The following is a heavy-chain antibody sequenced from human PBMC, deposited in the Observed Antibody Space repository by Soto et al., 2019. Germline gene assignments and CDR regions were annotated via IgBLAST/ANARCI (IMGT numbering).Heavy chain of an antibody. CDR1: GASITSYY. CDR2: IHYSGSP. CDR3: ARHAYDISTGYINWFDP. D-gene: IGHD3-9*01. Sequence: QVQLQESGPGLVKPSETLSLTCTVSGASITSYYWSWIRQPPGKGLEWIAYIHYSGSPYYNPSLESRVTISVDTSMNQFSLKVSSVTAADTAVYYCARHAYDISTGYINWFDPWGQGTLVTVSS. J-gene: IGHJ5*02. V-gene: IGHV4-59*08.